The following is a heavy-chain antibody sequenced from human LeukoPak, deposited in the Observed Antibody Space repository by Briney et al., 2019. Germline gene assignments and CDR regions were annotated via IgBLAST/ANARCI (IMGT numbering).Heavy chain of an antibody. CDR2: INPNSGGT. Sequence: ASVTVSCKASGYTFTGYYMHWVRQAPGQGLEWMGWINPNSGGTNYAQKFQGRVTMTRDTSISTAYMELSRLRSDDTAVYYCARDSSSGWYHGFDYWGQGTLVTVSS. D-gene: IGHD6-19*01. V-gene: IGHV1-2*02. J-gene: IGHJ4*02. CDR3: ARDSSSGWYHGFDY. CDR1: GYTFTGYY.